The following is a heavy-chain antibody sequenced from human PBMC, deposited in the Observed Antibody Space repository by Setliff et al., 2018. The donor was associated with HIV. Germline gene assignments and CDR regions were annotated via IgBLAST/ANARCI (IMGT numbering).Heavy chain of an antibody. Sequence: SVKVSCKASGGPFSSYAISWVRQAPGQGLEWMGGIIPILGIANYAQKFQGRVTITADESTSTAYMELSSLRSEDTAVYYCARRHEDGYIDYWGQGTLVTVSS. CDR3: ARRHEDGYIDY. J-gene: IGHJ4*02. V-gene: IGHV1-69*10. CDR1: GGPFSSYA. CDR2: IIPILGIA.